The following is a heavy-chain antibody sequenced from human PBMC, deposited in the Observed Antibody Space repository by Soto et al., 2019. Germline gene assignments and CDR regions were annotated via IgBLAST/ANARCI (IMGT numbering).Heavy chain of an antibody. J-gene: IGHJ3*02. D-gene: IGHD5-18*01. CDR3: ARDVDSTILNPNDAFGI. CDR1: GDSIFGGDYY. V-gene: IGHV4-30-4*01. CDR2: ISYSGRT. Sequence: SETLSLTCTVSGDSIFGGDYYWSWIRQAPGKGLQWVGSISYSGRTYYNPSLESRIAMSVDTSQKQFSLKLSSVTAADSAVYFCARDVDSTILNPNDAFGIWGQGSMVTVSS.